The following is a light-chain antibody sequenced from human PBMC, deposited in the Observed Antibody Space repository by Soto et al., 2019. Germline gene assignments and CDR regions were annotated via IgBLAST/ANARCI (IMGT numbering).Light chain of an antibody. CDR2: KNN. CDR1: GSNVGASYD. Sequence: QSVLTQPPSVSGAPGQTITMSCTGSGSNVGASYDVHWYQVLPGAGPRLLIYKNNNRPSGVPDRFSGSKSGTSASLAITGLRAEDEADYYCGSHAGNSNLVFGGGTKLTVL. V-gene: IGLV1-40*01. J-gene: IGLJ3*02. CDR3: GSHAGNSNLV.